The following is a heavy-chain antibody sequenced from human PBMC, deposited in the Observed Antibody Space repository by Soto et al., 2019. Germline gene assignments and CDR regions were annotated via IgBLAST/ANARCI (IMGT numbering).Heavy chain of an antibody. CDR3: AKTRLYDNNDYHRDGFDV. V-gene: IGHV3-23*01. Sequence: EVKLLESGGGLVQPGESLRLSCAASGFRFWTYSMSWVRQAPGKGLEWVSGISGDGSATSYADSLKGRFTVSRDNSKDTLFLQMNTMRVEDTAVYYCAKTRLYDNNDYHRDGFDVWGPGTAVPVS. CDR1: GFRFWTYS. J-gene: IGHJ3*01. CDR2: ISGDGSAT. D-gene: IGHD5-12*01.